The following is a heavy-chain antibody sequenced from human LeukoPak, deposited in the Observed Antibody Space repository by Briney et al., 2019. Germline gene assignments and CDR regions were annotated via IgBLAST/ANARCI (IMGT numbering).Heavy chain of an antibody. CDR1: GYTFTSYG. CDR2: ISAYNGNT. CDR3: AGSPGYYYYYMDV. Sequence: ASVMVSCKASGYTFTSYGISWVRQAPGQGLEWMGWISAYNGNTNYAQKLQGRVTMTTDTSTITAYMELRSLRSDDTAVYYCAGSPGYYYYYMDVWGKGTTVTVSS. J-gene: IGHJ6*03. V-gene: IGHV1-18*01.